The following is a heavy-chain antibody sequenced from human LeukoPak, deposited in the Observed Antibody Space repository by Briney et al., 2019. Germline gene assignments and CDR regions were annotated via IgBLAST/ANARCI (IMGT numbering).Heavy chain of an antibody. Sequence: GGSLRLSCAASGFTFSSYSMNWVRQAPGKGLEWVSSISSGSSYIYYADSVKGRFTISRDNAKNSLYLQMNSLRAEDTAVYYCARSPRTKYSYGPGFDYWGQGTLVTVSS. V-gene: IGHV3-21*01. J-gene: IGHJ4*02. CDR2: ISSGSSYI. CDR3: ARSPRTKYSYGPGFDY. D-gene: IGHD5-18*01. CDR1: GFTFSSYS.